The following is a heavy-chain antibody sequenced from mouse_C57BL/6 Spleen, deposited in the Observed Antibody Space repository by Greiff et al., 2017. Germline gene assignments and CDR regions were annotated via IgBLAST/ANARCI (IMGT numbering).Heavy chain of an antibody. Sequence: EVQLVESGGDLVKPGGSLKLSCAASGFTFSSYGMSWVRQTPDKRLEWVATISSGGSYTYYPDSVKGRFTISRDNAKNTLYLQMSSLKSEDTAMYYCARHRATTVVATSHFDYWGQGTTLTVSS. D-gene: IGHD1-1*01. J-gene: IGHJ2*01. CDR1: GFTFSSYG. V-gene: IGHV5-6*01. CDR3: ARHRATTVVATSHFDY. CDR2: ISSGGSYT.